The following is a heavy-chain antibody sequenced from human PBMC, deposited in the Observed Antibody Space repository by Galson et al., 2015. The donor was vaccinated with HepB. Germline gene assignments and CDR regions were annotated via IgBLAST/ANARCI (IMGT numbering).Heavy chain of an antibody. J-gene: IGHJ6*02. V-gene: IGHV3-9*01. CDR2: ISWNSGSI. D-gene: IGHD6-13*01. Sequence: SLRLACAASGFTFDDYAMHWVRQAPGKGLEWVSGISWNSGSIGYADSVKGRFTIPRDNAKNSLYLQMNSLRAEDTALYYCAKDSSSWSIGMDVWGQGTTVTVSS. CDR3: AKDSSSWSIGMDV. CDR1: GFTFDDYA.